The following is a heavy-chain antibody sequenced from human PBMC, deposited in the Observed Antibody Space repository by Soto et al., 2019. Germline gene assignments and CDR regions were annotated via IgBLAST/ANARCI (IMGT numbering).Heavy chain of an antibody. CDR3: VKDRGQQQYYFDY. V-gene: IGHV3-64D*06. Sequence: GGSLRLSCADSGFTFSRYAMSWVRQAPGKGLEWVSTISSNGGSTYYADSVKGRFTISRDNSKNSLYRQMSSLRAEDTAVYYRVKDRGQQQYYFDYWGQGTLVTVSS. CDR2: ISSNGGST. J-gene: IGHJ4*02. CDR1: GFTFSRYA. D-gene: IGHD3-10*01.